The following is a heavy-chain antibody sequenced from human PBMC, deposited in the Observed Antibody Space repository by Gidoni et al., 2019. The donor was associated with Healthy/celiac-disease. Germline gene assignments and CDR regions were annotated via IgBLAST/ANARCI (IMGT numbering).Heavy chain of an antibody. CDR3: ARDHYDSSGYYYWFDP. V-gene: IGHV3-48*02. CDR2: ISSSSSTI. CDR1: GFTLSSYS. Sequence: EVQLVESGGGLVQPGGSLRLSCAASGFTLSSYSMNWVRQAPGKGLEWVSYISSSSSTIYYADSVKGRFTISRDNAKNSLYLQMNSLRDEDTAVYYCARDHYDSSGYYYWFDPWGQGTLVTVSS. J-gene: IGHJ5*02. D-gene: IGHD3-22*01.